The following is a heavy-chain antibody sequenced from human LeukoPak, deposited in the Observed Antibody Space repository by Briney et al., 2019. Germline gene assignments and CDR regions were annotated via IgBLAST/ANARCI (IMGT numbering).Heavy chain of an antibody. Sequence: PGGSLRLSCAASGFTFNTYSMNWVRQAPGKGLEWVSAISSGSDYIYYADSVKGRFTISRDNAKNSLYLQMNSLRAEDTAVYYCARVGQEQPLGYYGMDVWGQGTTVIVSS. CDR2: ISSGSDYI. D-gene: IGHD6-13*01. CDR1: GFTFNTYS. J-gene: IGHJ6*02. V-gene: IGHV3-21*01. CDR3: ARVGQEQPLGYYGMDV.